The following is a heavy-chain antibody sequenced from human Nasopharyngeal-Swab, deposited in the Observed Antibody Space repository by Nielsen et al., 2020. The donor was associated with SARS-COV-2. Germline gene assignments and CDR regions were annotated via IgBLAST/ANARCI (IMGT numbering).Heavy chain of an antibody. J-gene: IGHJ4*02. CDR3: ATSARGGLLAPFDS. CDR2: TSHSGSG. Sequence: SETLSLTCAVSGDSINTNNWWSWVRQPPGKGLEWIGETSHSGSGNFIPSLRSRLTMSLDKSKNLFSPKLISVTTADTAIYYCATSARGGLLAPFDSWGQGILVSVSS. CDR1: GDSINTNNW. V-gene: IGHV4-4*02. D-gene: IGHD4-23*01.